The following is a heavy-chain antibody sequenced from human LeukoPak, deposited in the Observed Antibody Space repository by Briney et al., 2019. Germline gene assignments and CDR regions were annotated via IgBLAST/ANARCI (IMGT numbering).Heavy chain of an antibody. V-gene: IGHV3-33*01. D-gene: IGHD2/OR15-2a*01. CDR1: GFTFSSYG. Sequence: PGRSLRLSCAASGFTFSSYGMHWVRKAPGKGLEWVAVIWYDGSNKYYADSVKGRFTISRDNSKNTLYLQMNSLRAEDTAVYYCARDTSRGSFDYWGQGTLVTVSS. J-gene: IGHJ4*02. CDR2: IWYDGSNK. CDR3: ARDTSRGSFDY.